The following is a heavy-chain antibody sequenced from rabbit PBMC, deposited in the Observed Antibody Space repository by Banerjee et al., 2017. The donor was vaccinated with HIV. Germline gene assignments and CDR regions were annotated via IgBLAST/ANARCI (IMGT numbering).Heavy chain of an antibody. CDR3: ARDHFSSLGWSDL. CDR2: IYVGSSGST. Sequence: QSLEESGGDLVKPGASLTLTCTASGFSFSSSYYMCWVRQAPGKGLEWIACIYVGSSGSTYYTSWAKGRFTISKTSSTTVTLQMTSLTAADTATYFCARDHFSSLGWSDLWGPGTLVTVS. V-gene: IGHV1S40*01. D-gene: IGHD1-1*01. CDR1: GFSFSSSYY. J-gene: IGHJ4*01.